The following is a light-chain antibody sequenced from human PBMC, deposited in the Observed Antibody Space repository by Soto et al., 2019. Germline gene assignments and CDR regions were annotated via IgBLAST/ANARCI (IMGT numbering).Light chain of an antibody. CDR3: QQLEAVVT. J-gene: IGKJ1*01. CDR1: QSLTNNY. V-gene: IGKV3-20*01. CDR2: GAS. Sequence: EIVLTQSPGTLTLSPGERATLSCRASQSLTNNYFAWYQQKPGRALRLLIDGASTRATGIPDRFSGSGSGPDFTLTISRLEAEGGAVYYCQQLEAVVTFGQGIKVDI.